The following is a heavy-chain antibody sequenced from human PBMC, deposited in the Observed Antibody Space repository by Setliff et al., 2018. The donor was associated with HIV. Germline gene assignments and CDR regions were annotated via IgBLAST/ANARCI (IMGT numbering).Heavy chain of an antibody. V-gene: IGHV4-61*02. Sequence: TLSLTCTVSGGSISSGSYYWSWIRQPAGKGLEWIGRIYTSGSTNYNPSPKSRVTISVNTSKNQFSLKLRSVTAADTAVYYCARETYYYDNPQYYYYYMDVWGKGTTVTVSS. D-gene: IGHD3-22*01. CDR3: ARETYYYDNPQYYYYYMDV. CDR1: GGSISSGSYY. J-gene: IGHJ6*03. CDR2: IYTSGST.